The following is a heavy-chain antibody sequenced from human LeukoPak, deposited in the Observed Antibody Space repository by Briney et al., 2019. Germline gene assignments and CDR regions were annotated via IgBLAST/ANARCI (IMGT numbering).Heavy chain of an antibody. Sequence: GGSLRLSCAASGFTFSDHYMSWIRQAPGKGLEWVSYISSASSYTSYADSVKGRFTISRDNAKNSLYLQMNSLRAEDTAVYYCARGQYCTNGVCYDAFDIWGQGTTVTVSS. CDR1: GFTFSDHY. J-gene: IGHJ3*02. CDR2: ISSASSYT. V-gene: IGHV3-11*06. D-gene: IGHD2-8*01. CDR3: ARGQYCTNGVCYDAFDI.